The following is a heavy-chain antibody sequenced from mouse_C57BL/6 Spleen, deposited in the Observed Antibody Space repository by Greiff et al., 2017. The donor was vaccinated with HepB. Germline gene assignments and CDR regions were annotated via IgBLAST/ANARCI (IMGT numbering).Heavy chain of an antibody. CDR3: ARGDYDYGSMDY. CDR1: GFSLTSYG. CDR2: IWSGGST. J-gene: IGHJ4*01. D-gene: IGHD2-4*01. V-gene: IGHV2-2*01. Sequence: VKLVESGPGLVQPSQSLSITCTVSGFSLTSYGVHWVRQSPGKGLEWLGVIWSGGSTDYNAAFISRLSISKDNSKSQVFFKMNSLQADDTAIYYCARGDYDYGSMDYWGQGTSVTVSS.